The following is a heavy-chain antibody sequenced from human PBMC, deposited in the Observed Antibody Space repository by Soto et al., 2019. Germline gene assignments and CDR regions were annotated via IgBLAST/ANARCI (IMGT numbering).Heavy chain of an antibody. CDR1: GYTFTSYH. CDR2: MNPNSGNT. J-gene: IGHJ5*02. V-gene: IGHV1-8*01. D-gene: IGHD2-15*01. CDR3: ARGGEDCSGGSCYLWFDP. Sequence: QVQLVQSGAEVKKPGASVKVSCKASGYTFTSYHINWVRQATGQGLEWMGWMNPNSGNTGYAQKFQGRVTMTRNTSISTAYMDLSSLRSEDTAVYYCARGGEDCSGGSCYLWFDPWGQGTLVTVSS.